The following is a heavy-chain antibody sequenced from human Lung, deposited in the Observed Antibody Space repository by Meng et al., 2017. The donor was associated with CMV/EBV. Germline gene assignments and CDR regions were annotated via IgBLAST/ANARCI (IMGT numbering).Heavy chain of an antibody. CDR1: GYTFTHYA. J-gene: IGHJ4*02. Sequence: SGYTFTHYAMSWVRPAPGQGLEYMGYINTNTGDPIYAQGFAGRFVFSFDMSVSTAYLQIYNLQADDSAVYYCARDFLFDPLFIFDYWGQGTLVTVSS. D-gene: IGHD2/OR15-2a*01. CDR2: INTNTGDP. V-gene: IGHV7-4-1*01. CDR3: ARDFLFDPLFIFDY.